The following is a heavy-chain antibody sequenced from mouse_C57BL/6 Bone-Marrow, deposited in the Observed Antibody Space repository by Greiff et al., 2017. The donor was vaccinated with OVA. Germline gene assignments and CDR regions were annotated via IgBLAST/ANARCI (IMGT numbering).Heavy chain of an antibody. CDR2: IDPEDGDT. D-gene: IGHD1-1*01. J-gene: IGHJ3*01. V-gene: IGHV14-1*01. Sequence: VQLQQSGAELVRPGASVKLSCTASGFNIKDYYMHWVKQRPEQGLEWIGRIDPEDGDTEYAPKFQGKATMTADTSSNTAYLQLSSLTSEDTAVYYCTTRYYGSSSWFAYWGQGTLVTVSA. CDR1: GFNIKDYY. CDR3: TTRYYGSSSWFAY.